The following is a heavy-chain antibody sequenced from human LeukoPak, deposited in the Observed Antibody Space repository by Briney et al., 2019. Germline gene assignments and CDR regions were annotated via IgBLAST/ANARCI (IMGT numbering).Heavy chain of an antibody. J-gene: IGHJ4*02. D-gene: IGHD1-20*01. CDR3: ARVITGVFDY. CDR2: IYHSGST. V-gene: IGHV4-30-2*01. CDR1: GGSISSGGYY. Sequence: SQTLSLTCTVSGGSISSGGYYWSWIRQPPGKGLEWIGYIYHSGSTYYNPSLKSRVTISVDRSKNQFSLKLSSVTAADTAVYYCARVITGVFDYWGQGTLVIVSS.